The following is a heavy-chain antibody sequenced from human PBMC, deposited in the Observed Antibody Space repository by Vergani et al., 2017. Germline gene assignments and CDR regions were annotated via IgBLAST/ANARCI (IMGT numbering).Heavy chain of an antibody. Sequence: EVQLVESGGVVVQPGGSLRLSCAASGFTFDAYAMHWVRQAPGKGLEWVSLISWDGGSTYYADSVKGRFTSSRDNSKNSLYLQMNSLRAEDNALYYCAKASGSYAHFDYWGQGTLVTVSS. CDR2: ISWDGGST. CDR3: AKASGSYAHFDY. D-gene: IGHD1-26*01. J-gene: IGHJ4*02. CDR1: GFTFDAYA. V-gene: IGHV3-43D*03.